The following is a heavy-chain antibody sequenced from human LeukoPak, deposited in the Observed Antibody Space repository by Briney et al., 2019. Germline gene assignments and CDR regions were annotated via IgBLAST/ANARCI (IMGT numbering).Heavy chain of an antibody. CDR2: IYSSGTT. V-gene: IGHV4-59*01. CDR1: GDSLGIYK. CDR3: AREWSGLDF. J-gene: IGHJ3*01. D-gene: IGHD2-15*01. Sequence: SETLSLTCSVSGDSLGIYKWSWIRQPPGKGPEWIAFIYSSGTTHYNPSLKSRVSISVDTSKNQFSLRLTSVTAADTAVYYCAREWSGLDFWGQGTMVAVSS.